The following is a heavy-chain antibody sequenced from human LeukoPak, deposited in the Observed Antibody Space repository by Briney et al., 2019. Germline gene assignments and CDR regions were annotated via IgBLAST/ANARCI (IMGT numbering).Heavy chain of an antibody. CDR2: ISSSSSTI. V-gene: IGHV3-48*04. CDR3: ARVWFGERNAFDI. J-gene: IGHJ3*02. CDR1: GFTFSSYS. D-gene: IGHD3-10*01. Sequence: AGGSLRLSCAASGFTFSSYSMNWVREAPGKVLEWVSYISSSSSTIYYADSVKGRFTISRDNAKNSLYLQMNSLRAEDTAVYYCARVWFGERNAFDIWGQGTMVTVSS.